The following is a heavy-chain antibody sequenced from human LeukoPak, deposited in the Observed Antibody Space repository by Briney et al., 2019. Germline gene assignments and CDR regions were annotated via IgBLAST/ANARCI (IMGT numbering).Heavy chain of an antibody. J-gene: IGHJ4*02. V-gene: IGHV3-30*18. CDR3: AKAHLLDWLLPSDY. CDR1: EFTFSSYA. CDR2: VSYDGSDK. D-gene: IGHD3/OR15-3a*01. Sequence: GRSLRLSCAASEFTFSSYAMHWVCQAPGKGLEWVALVSYDGSDKYYADSVKGRFTISRDNSKNTLYLQMNSLRGEDTAVYYCAKAHLLDWLLPSDYWGQGTLVTVSS.